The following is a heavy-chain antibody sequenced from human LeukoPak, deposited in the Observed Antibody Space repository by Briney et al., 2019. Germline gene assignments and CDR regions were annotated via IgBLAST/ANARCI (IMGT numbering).Heavy chain of an antibody. Sequence: ASVKVSCKASGYTFSSFYIHWVRQAPGQGLAWMGIINPSGAGTSYAQKFQGRVTMTRDTSTNTVYMELSSLRSEDTAVYYCARGSDGFDYWGQGTLVTVSS. CDR3: ARGSDGFDY. J-gene: IGHJ4*02. CDR1: GYTFSSFY. CDR2: INPSGAGT. D-gene: IGHD4-17*01. V-gene: IGHV1-46*01.